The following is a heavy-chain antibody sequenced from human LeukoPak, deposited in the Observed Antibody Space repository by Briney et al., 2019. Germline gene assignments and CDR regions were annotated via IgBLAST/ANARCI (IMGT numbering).Heavy chain of an antibody. CDR2: ISSSGSSI. J-gene: IGHJ3*01. D-gene: IGHD5-18*01. V-gene: IGHV3-48*03. Sequence: PGGSLRLSCVGYGFTFTTYEMNWVRQAPGKGLEWISYISSSGSSIYYTGSVKGRFTISRDNAKNSLYLQMHSLRDEDTAAYYCVRGGNYGYLWNAFDVWGQGTMVTISS. CDR3: VRGGNYGYLWNAFDV. CDR1: GFTFTTYE.